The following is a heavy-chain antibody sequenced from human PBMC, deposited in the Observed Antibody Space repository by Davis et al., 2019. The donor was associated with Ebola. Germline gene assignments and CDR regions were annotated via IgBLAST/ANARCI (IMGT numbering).Heavy chain of an antibody. J-gene: IGHJ6*02. CDR1: GFTFSSYG. D-gene: IGHD2-15*01. CDR3: ARDLAGYCSGGSCSQPLFRDYYYYYGMDV. CDR2: ISYDGSNK. V-gene: IGHV3-30*03. Sequence: PGGSLRLSCAASGFTFSSYGMHWVRQAPGKGLERVAVISYDGSNKYYADSVKCRFTISRDNAKNSLYLQMNSLRAEDTAVYYCARDLAGYCSGGSCSQPLFRDYYYYYGMDVWGQGTTVTVSS.